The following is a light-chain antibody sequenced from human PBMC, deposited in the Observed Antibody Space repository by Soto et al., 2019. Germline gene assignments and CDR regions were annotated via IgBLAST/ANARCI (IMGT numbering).Light chain of an antibody. CDR1: QSVSSSY. Sequence: EIVLTHSPGTLSLSPGEIATLSCRASQSVSSSYLAWYQQKPGQAPRLLIYGASSRATGIPDRFSGSGSGTDFTLTISRLEPEDFAVYYCQKYGSSLWTFGQGTKVDIK. V-gene: IGKV3-20*01. CDR3: QKYGSSLWT. CDR2: GAS. J-gene: IGKJ1*01.